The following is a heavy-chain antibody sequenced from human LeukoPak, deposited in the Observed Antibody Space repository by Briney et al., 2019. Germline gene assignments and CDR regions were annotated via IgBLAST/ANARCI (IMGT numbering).Heavy chain of an antibody. V-gene: IGHV3-7*03. D-gene: IGHD2-8*01. Sequence: PGGSLRLSCAASGFAFNSYWMCWVRQTPGKGLEWVATMDGGGSATYYVDSVKGRFTITRDNAKNSLFLQMNSLRAEDTALYYCANEEWYRFDYWGQGTLVTVPS. CDR3: ANEEWYRFDY. J-gene: IGHJ4*02. CDR1: GFAFNSYW. CDR2: MDGGGSAT.